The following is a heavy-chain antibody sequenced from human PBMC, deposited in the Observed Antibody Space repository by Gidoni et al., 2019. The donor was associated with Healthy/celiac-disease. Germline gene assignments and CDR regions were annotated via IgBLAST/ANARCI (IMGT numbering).Heavy chain of an antibody. CDR1: GFTFSSYA. D-gene: IGHD3-22*01. J-gene: IGHJ6*03. V-gene: IGHV3-30-3*01. Sequence: QVQLVESGGGVVQPGWSLRLSCAASGFTFSSYAMHWVRQAPGKGLEWVAVISYDGSNKYYADSVKGRFTISRDNSKNTLYLQMNSLRAEDTAVYYCARESDSSGYSYYYYYYMDVWGKGTTVTVSS. CDR2: ISYDGSNK. CDR3: ARESDSSGYSYYYYYYMDV.